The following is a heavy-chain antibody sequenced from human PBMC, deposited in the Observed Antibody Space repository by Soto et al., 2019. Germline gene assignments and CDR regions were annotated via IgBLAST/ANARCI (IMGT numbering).Heavy chain of an antibody. CDR2: ISAHNGNT. J-gene: IGHJ4*02. CDR1: GYTFTSYG. D-gene: IGHD1-1*01. Sequence: QVHLVQSGAEVKKPGASVKVSCKASGYTFTSYGITWVRQAPGQGLEWMGWISAHNGNTDYAQKFQGRVIVTRDTSTSTAYMELRSLRSDDTPVYYCARGRYGDYWGQGALVTVSS. CDR3: ARGRYGDY. V-gene: IGHV1-18*01.